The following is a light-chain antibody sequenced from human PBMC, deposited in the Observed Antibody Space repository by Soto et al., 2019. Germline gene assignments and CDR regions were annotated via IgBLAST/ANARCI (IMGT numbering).Light chain of an antibody. Sequence: EIVITQSPATLSVSPGERATLSCRASQTVSINLAWYQQKPGQGPRLLIYGASTRATGIPARFSGSGSGTEFTLTINSLQPEDFAIYYCQQYTNWPPWTFGQGTKVDIK. J-gene: IGKJ1*01. CDR2: GAS. V-gene: IGKV3-15*01. CDR3: QQYTNWPPWT. CDR1: QTVSIN.